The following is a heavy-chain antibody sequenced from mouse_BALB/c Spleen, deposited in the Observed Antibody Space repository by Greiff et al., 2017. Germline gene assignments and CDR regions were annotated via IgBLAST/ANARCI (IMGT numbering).Heavy chain of an antibody. CDR3: TRRWGATGFDY. Sequence: EVKVEESGGGLVQPGGSMKLSCVASGFTFSNYWMNWVRQSPEKGLEWVAEIRLKSNNYATHYAESVKGRFTISRDDSKSSVYLQMNNLRAEDTGIYYCTRRWGATGFDYWGQGTTLTVSS. CDR2: IRLKSNNYAT. J-gene: IGHJ2*01. D-gene: IGHD3-1*01. CDR1: GFTFSNYW. V-gene: IGHV6-6*02.